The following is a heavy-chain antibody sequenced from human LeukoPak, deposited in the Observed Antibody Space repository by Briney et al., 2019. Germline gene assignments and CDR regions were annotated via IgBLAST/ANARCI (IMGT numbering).Heavy chain of an antibody. CDR2: ISGSGGST. J-gene: IGHJ5*02. D-gene: IGHD3-10*01. CDR3: AKDGIDSGDPNGFDP. Sequence: GGSLRLSCAASGFTFNSYAMSWVRQAAGKGLEWVSSISGSGGSTYYSDSVKGRFTISRDSSKNMLYLQMNTLRAEDTAIYYCAKDGIDSGDPNGFDPWGQGTLVTVSS. V-gene: IGHV3-23*01. CDR1: GFTFNSYA.